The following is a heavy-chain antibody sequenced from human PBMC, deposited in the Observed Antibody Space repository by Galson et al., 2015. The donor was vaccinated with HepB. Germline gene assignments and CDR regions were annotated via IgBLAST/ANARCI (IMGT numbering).Heavy chain of an antibody. CDR3: VLSGVSAFYMDV. V-gene: IGHV4-34*01. J-gene: IGHJ6*03. D-gene: IGHD2-8*01. Sequence: ETLSLTCTLHGGSFSGYYWSWIRQPPGKGLEWIGEIYHSGSTNYNPSLKSRVTISVDTSKNQFSLNLNSVTAAGTAVYYCVLSGVSAFYMDVWGKETAVTVSS. CDR1: GGSFSGYY. CDR2: IYHSGST.